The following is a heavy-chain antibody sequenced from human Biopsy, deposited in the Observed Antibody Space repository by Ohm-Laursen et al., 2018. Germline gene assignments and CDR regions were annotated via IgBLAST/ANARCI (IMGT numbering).Heavy chain of an antibody. J-gene: IGHJ4*02. V-gene: IGHV4-59*11. D-gene: IGHD4-23*01. CDR3: ARGSNDFGGLYFPR. Sequence: GTLSLTCTVSGGSFTGHYWSWIRQPPGKGLEWIGHISYTGYTSYNASLKSRVTISVDTSRNHFSLKLSSLTAADTAVYYCARGSNDFGGLYFPRWGQGTLLTVSS. CDR2: ISYTGYT. CDR1: GGSFTGHY.